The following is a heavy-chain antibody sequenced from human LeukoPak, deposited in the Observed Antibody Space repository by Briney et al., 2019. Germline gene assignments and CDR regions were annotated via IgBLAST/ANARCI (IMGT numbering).Heavy chain of an antibody. CDR1: GFTFSNYA. D-gene: IGHD5-18*01. Sequence: QPGRSLRLSCAASGFTFSNYAMHWVRQAPGKGLELVAVISYDGSNKYYADSVKGRFTISRDDSKNTLYVQMNSLRAEDTAVYYCARESRIQLWLLDYWGQGTLVTVSS. CDR3: ARESRIQLWLLDY. V-gene: IGHV3-30-3*01. J-gene: IGHJ4*02. CDR2: ISYDGSNK.